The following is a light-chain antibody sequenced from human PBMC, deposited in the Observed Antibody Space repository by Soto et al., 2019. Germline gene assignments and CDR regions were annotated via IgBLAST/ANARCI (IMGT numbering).Light chain of an antibody. V-gene: IGKV1-39*01. CDR3: QESHST. CDR2: AAS. CDR1: QSIGTY. J-gene: IGKJ2*01. Sequence: DAQMTQSPSSLSASVGDSVTITCRASQSIGTYLDWYQHKPGKAPKLLIYAASSLQSGVPSRFSCSGSGTDFTLTISSLQPEDFATYYCQESHSTFGQGTKLEIK.